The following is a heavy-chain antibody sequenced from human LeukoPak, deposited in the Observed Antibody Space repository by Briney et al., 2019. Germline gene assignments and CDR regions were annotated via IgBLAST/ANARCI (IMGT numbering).Heavy chain of an antibody. V-gene: IGHV1-69*01. D-gene: IGHD6-13*01. CDR3: ARTSSSSWYFDY. J-gene: IGHJ4*02. CDR2: IIPIFGTA. CDR1: GGTFSSYA. Sequence: SVKASCKASGGTFSSYAISWVRQAPGQGLEWMGGIIPIFGTANYAQKFQGRVSITADESTSTAYMELSSLRSEDTAVYYCARTSSSSWYFDYWGQGTLVTVSS.